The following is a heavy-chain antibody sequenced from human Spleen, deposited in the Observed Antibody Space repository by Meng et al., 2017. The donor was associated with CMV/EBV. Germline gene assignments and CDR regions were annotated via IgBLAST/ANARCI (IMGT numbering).Heavy chain of an antibody. CDR2: INQDGSVK. V-gene: IGHV3-7*01. D-gene: IGHD3-10*01. Sequence: GGSLRLSCAASGFIFNTYNMKWVRQAPGKGLEWVANINQDGSVKHYVDSLKGRFTISRDNAKNSLYLQMTSLRADDTAVYYCARDYYASGSFDYWGQGTLVTVSS. CDR1: GFIFNTYN. CDR3: ARDYYASGSFDY. J-gene: IGHJ4*02.